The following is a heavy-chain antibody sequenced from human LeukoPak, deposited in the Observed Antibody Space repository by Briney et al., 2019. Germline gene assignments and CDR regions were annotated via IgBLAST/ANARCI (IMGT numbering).Heavy chain of an antibody. CDR1: GYTFTGYY. J-gene: IGHJ3*02. D-gene: IGHD3-3*01. CDR2: INPNSGGT. CDR3: AREGVGVVDAFDI. V-gene: IGHV1-2*04. Sequence: ASVKVSCKASGYTFTGYYMHWVRQAPGQGLEWMGWINPNSGGTNYAQKFQGWVTMTRDTSISTAYMELSRLRSDDTAVYYCAREGVGVVDAFDIWGQGTMVTVSS.